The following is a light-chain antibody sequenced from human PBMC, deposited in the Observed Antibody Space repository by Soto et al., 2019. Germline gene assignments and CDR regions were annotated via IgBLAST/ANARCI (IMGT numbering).Light chain of an antibody. V-gene: IGLV1-44*01. CDR1: SSNIGSNY. Sequence: QSLLTQSPSASGTPGQRVTISCSGGSSNIGSNYLNWYQHVPGTAPRLLIYNNNQRPSGVPDRFSGSKSGTSGTLAISGLQTGDEADYYCAAWDDSLNGGVFGGGTKLTVL. CDR3: AAWDDSLNGGV. J-gene: IGLJ3*02. CDR2: NNN.